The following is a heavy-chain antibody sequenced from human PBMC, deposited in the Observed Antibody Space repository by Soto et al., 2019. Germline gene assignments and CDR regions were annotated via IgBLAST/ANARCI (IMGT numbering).Heavy chain of an antibody. D-gene: IGHD1-26*01. J-gene: IGHJ6*02. CDR3: ARQGYSDYGIVI. Sequence: PGESLKISCQGSGYSFTNYWIGWVRQMPGKGLEWMGIIYPDDSDTRYSPSFRGQVTISADKSISTAYLQWSSLKTSDTAMYYCARQGYSDYGIVISCQAPPATVSS. CDR2: IYPDDSDT. V-gene: IGHV5-51*01. CDR1: GYSFTNYW.